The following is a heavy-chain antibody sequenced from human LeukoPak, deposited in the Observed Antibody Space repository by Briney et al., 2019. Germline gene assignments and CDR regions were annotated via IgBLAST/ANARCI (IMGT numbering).Heavy chain of an antibody. V-gene: IGHV1-69*13. CDR1: GGTFSSYA. J-gene: IGHJ4*02. Sequence: ASVKVSCKASGGTFSSYAISWVRQAPGQGLEWMGGIIPIFGTANYAQKFQGRVTITADESTSTAYMELSSLRSEDTAVYYCARDPRANYDFWSGYFDWGQGTLVTVSS. CDR3: ARDPRANYDFWSGYFD. CDR2: IIPIFGTA. D-gene: IGHD3-3*01.